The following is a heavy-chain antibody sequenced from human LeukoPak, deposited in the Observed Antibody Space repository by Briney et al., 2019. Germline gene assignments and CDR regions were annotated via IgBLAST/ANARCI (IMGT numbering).Heavy chain of an antibody. CDR2: INPNSGGT. CDR3: ARDCSGGSCYDY. V-gene: IGHV1-2*02. CDR1: GYTFTGYY. Sequence: ASVKVSCKASGYTFTGYYMYWVRQAPGQGLEWMGWINPNSGGTNYAQKFQGRVTMTRDTSISTAYMELSRLRSDDTAVYYCARDCSGGSCYDYWGQGTLVTVSS. D-gene: IGHD2-15*01. J-gene: IGHJ4*02.